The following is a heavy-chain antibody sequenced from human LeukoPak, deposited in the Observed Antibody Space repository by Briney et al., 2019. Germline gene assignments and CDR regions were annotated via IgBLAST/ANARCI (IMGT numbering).Heavy chain of an antibody. Sequence: SVKVSCKTSGYTFSSYEISWVRQAPGQGLEWMGGIIPIFGTANYAQKFQGRVTITADESTSTAYMELSSLRSEDTAVYYCARSIGANWFDPWGQGTLVTVSS. CDR2: IIPIFGTA. V-gene: IGHV1-69*13. D-gene: IGHD2/OR15-2a*01. CDR1: GYTFSSYE. J-gene: IGHJ5*02. CDR3: ARSIGANWFDP.